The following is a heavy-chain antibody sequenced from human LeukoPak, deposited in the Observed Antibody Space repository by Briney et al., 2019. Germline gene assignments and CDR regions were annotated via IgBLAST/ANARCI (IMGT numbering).Heavy chain of an antibody. J-gene: IGHJ5*02. CDR3: AKPQDYGDYNWFDP. V-gene: IGHV3-30*18. D-gene: IGHD4-17*01. Sequence: GESLRLSCAASGFTFRDYYMSWIRQAPGKGLEWVAVISYDGSNKYYADSVKGRFTISRDYSKNTLYLQMNSLRAEDTAVYYCAKPQDYGDYNWFDPWGQGTLVTVSS. CDR1: GFTFRDYY. CDR2: ISYDGSNK.